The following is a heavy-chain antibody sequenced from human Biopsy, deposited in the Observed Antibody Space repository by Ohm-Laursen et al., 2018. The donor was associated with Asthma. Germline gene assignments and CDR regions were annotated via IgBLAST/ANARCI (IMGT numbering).Heavy chain of an antibody. D-gene: IGHD5-12*01. CDR3: AKRRGYSGHDNDY. Sequence: SLRLSCSASGFMFRSFGMHWVRQAPGKGLEWVAVISYDGNHKFYEDSVKGRFTISRDNSKHTLYLQMNSLRTEDTAVYYCAKRRGYSGHDNDYWGQGTLVIGSS. CDR2: ISYDGNHK. V-gene: IGHV3-30*18. J-gene: IGHJ4*02. CDR1: GFMFRSFG.